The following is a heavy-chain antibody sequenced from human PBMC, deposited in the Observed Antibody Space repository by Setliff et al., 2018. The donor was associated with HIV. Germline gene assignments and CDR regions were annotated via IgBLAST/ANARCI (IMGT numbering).Heavy chain of an antibody. Sequence: SETLSLTCVVSGASITDSKWWTWVRQPPGKGLEWIGEINHSGSINYNPSLKSRVTISVDTSKNQFSLKLSSVAAADTAVYFCARKVGGDFDYWGQGTPVTVSS. CDR3: ARKVGGDFDY. D-gene: IGHD2-2*01. V-gene: IGHV4-4*02. CDR1: GASITDSKW. CDR2: INHSGSI. J-gene: IGHJ4*02.